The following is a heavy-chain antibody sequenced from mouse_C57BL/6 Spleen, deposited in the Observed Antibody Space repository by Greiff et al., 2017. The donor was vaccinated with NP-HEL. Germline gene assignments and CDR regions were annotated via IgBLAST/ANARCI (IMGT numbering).Heavy chain of an antibody. CDR3: ARGMGYDYFAY. D-gene: IGHD2-4*01. J-gene: IGHJ3*01. Sequence: QVQLKQSGAELVRPGSSVKLSCKASGYTFTSYWMHWVKQRPIQGLEWIGNIDPSDSETHYNQKFKDKATLTVDKSSSTAYMQLSSLTSEDSAVYYCARGMGYDYFAYWGQGTLVTVSA. CDR1: GYTFTSYW. V-gene: IGHV1-52*01. CDR2: IDPSDSET.